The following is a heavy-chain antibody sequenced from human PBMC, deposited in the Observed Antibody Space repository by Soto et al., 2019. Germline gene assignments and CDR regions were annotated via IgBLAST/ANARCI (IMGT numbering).Heavy chain of an antibody. CDR2: IHHSGRT. D-gene: IGHD3-22*01. J-gene: IGHJ4*01. CDR3: ATYYDGSGYYLFDN. Sequence: AETLSLTCTVSGGSISSSNWWSWVRQSPGKGLEWIGEIHHSGRTNYNPSLKRRVTMSVDKSKNQFSLNLNSVTAADTAVYYCATYYDGSGYYLFDNWGQGTLVTVS. V-gene: IGHV4-4*02. CDR1: GGSISSSNW.